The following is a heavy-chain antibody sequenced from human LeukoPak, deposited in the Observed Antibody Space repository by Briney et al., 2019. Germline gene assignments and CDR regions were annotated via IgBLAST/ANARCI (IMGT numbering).Heavy chain of an antibody. CDR3: ARRGYATSSAQVRGAFDL. J-gene: IGHJ3*01. D-gene: IGHD2-2*01. CDR1: GFTISTYA. CDR2: ISSDGGGT. Sequence: GGSLRLSCAASGFTISTYAMHWVRQAPGKGLEYVSAISSDGGGTYYADSVKDRFTISRDNSKNTLFLQMDSLRPEDMAVYFCARRGYATSSAQVRGAFDLWGHGTMVTVSS. V-gene: IGHV3-64*02.